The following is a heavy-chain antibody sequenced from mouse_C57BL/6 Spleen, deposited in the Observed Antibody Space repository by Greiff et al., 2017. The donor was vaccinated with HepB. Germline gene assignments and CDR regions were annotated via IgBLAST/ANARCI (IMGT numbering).Heavy chain of an antibody. Sequence: VQLQQSGAELVRPGSSVKLSCKASGYTFTSYWMHWVKQRPIQGLEWIGNIDPSDSETHYNQKFKDKATLTVDKSSSTAYMQLSSLTSEDSAVYYCARSYSKGFAYWGQGTLVTVSA. CDR1: GYTFTSYW. V-gene: IGHV1-52*01. D-gene: IGHD2-5*01. J-gene: IGHJ3*01. CDR2: IDPSDSET. CDR3: ARSYSKGFAY.